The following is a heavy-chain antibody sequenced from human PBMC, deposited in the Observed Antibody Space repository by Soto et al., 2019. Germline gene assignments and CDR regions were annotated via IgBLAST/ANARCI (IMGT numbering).Heavy chain of an antibody. D-gene: IGHD3-22*01. Sequence: ASVKVSCKASGYTFKNYAMHWVRQAPGQRLEWMGWINAGNGNTKYSQKFQGRVTITRDTSASTAYMELSSLRSEDTAVYYCARDDYYDSSGYVYWGQGTLVTVSS. CDR2: INAGNGNT. CDR1: GYTFKNYA. V-gene: IGHV1-3*01. CDR3: ARDDYYDSSGYVY. J-gene: IGHJ4*02.